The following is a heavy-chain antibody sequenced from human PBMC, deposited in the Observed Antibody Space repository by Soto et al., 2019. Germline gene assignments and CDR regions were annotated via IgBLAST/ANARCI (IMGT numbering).Heavy chain of an antibody. Sequence: ASVKVSCKASGYSFFSYYIHWVRQAPGQGLEWMGRFLASGGNTDYAQRFRGRVSMTRDTSSTNTVSLELTSLTSDDTAVYYCARGGATIFGVIDFWGQGTRVTVSS. V-gene: IGHV1-46*01. D-gene: IGHD3-3*02. CDR3: ARGGATIFGVIDF. CDR1: GYSFFSYY. CDR2: FLASGGNT. J-gene: IGHJ4*02.